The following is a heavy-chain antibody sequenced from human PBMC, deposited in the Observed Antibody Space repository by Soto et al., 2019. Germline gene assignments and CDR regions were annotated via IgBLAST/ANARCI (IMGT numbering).Heavy chain of an antibody. V-gene: IGHV4-30-2*01. J-gene: IGHJ4*02. Sequence: SETLSLTCAVSGGSISSGGYSWSWIRQPPGKGLEWIGYIYHSGSTYYNPSLKSRVTISVDTSKKQFSLKLSSVTAADTAVYYCARAETAMALYYFDYWGQGTLVTVSS. CDR3: ARAETAMALYYFDY. CDR2: IYHSGST. CDR1: GGSISSGGYS. D-gene: IGHD5-18*01.